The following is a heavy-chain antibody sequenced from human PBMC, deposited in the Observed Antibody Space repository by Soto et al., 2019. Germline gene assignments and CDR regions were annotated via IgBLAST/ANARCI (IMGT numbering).Heavy chain of an antibody. CDR2: ISSSGSTV. CDR3: ARGYYGEKGPYFDY. V-gene: IGHV3-11*04. CDR1: GGSISSGGYY. Sequence: LSLTCTVSGGSISSGGYYWSWIRQHPGKGLEWVSYISSSGSTVYYADSVKGRFTISRDNAKNSLYLQMNSLRAEDTAVYYCARGYYGEKGPYFDYWGQGTLVTVSS. D-gene: IGHD4-17*01. J-gene: IGHJ4*02.